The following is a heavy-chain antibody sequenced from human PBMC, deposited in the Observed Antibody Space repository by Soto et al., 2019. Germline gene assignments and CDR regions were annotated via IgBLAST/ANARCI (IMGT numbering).Heavy chain of an antibody. V-gene: IGHV1-8*01. CDR1: GYTFTSYD. CDR3: ARARSGYDYYYYGMDV. D-gene: IGHD5-12*01. CDR2: MNPNSGNT. Sequence: ASVKVSCKASGYTFTSYDINWVRQATGQGLEWMGWMNPNSGNTVYAQKFQGRVTMTRNTSISTAYMELSSLRSEDTAVYYCARARSGYDYYYYGMDVWGQGTTVTVSS. J-gene: IGHJ6*02.